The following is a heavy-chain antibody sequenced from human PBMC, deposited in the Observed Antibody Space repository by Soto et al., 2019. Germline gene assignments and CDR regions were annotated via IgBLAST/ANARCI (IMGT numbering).Heavy chain of an antibody. V-gene: IGHV1-2*04. CDR3: ARARYDFWSGSTQYYYYYGMDV. CDR2: INPNSGGT. J-gene: IGHJ6*02. D-gene: IGHD3-3*01. Sequence: ASVKVSCKVSGYTLTEFSMHWVRQAPGKGLEWMGWINPNSGGTNYAQKFQGWVTMTRDTSISTAYMELSRPRSDDTAVYYCARARYDFWSGSTQYYYYYGMDVWGQGTTVTVSS. CDR1: GYTLTEFS.